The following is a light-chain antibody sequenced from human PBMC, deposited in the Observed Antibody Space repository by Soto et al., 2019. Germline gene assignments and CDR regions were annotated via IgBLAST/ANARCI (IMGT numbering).Light chain of an antibody. Sequence: EIVLTQSPCTLSLSPGERATLSCRASQSVSSRYLAWYQQKPRQAPRLLLYGASSRATGIPDRFSGSGSGTDFTLNISRLEPEDFAVYYCQQYGSSPPWTFGQGTKVESK. V-gene: IGKV3-20*01. CDR1: QSVSSRY. CDR3: QQYGSSPPWT. J-gene: IGKJ1*01. CDR2: GAS.